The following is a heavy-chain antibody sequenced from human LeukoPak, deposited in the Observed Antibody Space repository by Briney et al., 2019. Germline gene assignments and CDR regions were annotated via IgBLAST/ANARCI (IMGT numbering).Heavy chain of an antibody. Sequence: SETLSLTCTVSGGSISSSSYYWGWICQPPGKGLEWIGSIYYSGSTYYNPSLKSRVTISVDTSKNQFSLKLSSVTAADTAVYYCARHSPPTGTSFDYLGQGTLVTVSS. CDR2: IYYSGST. CDR3: ARHSPPTGTSFDY. D-gene: IGHD1-1*01. CDR1: GGSISSSSYY. J-gene: IGHJ4*02. V-gene: IGHV4-39*01.